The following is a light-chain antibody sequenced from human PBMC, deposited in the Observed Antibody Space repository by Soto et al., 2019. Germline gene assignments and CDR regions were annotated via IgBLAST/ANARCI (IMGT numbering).Light chain of an antibody. CDR1: QSSSSP. CDR3: QQYNGFGSWT. CDR2: ETS. J-gene: IGKJ1*01. Sequence: DIQMTQSPSTLSASVGDRVSITCRASQSSSSPMAWYQQEPGKAHRLLIYETSTLQRGVPSRCSGSASGTEFTLTISSLEPDDFATYDWQQYNGFGSWTFCQGTKVEIK. V-gene: IGKV1-5*03.